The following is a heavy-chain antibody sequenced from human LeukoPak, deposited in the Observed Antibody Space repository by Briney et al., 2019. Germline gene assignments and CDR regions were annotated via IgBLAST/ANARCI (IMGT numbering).Heavy chain of an antibody. Sequence: GGSLRLSCAASGFTFSSYSMNWVRQAPGKGLEWVSHITASGTAMFYADSVKGRFTISRDNAKNSLYLQMNSLRDEDTAVFYCASSGSYRFDYWGQGTLVTVSS. V-gene: IGHV3-48*02. CDR1: GFTFSSYS. J-gene: IGHJ4*02. CDR2: ITASGTAM. CDR3: ASSGSYRFDY. D-gene: IGHD1-26*01.